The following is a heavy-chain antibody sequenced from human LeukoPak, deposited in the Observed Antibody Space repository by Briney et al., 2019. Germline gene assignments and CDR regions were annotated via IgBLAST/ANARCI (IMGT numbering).Heavy chain of an antibody. CDR1: GFTFSSYE. CDR3: LRGDRRDY. CDR2: IDSSGGYM. Sequence: GGSPRLSCAASGFTFSSYEMNWVRQAPGKGLEWVSSIDSSGGYMFYADSVKGRFIISRDNAKDSLYLQMNSLRVEDTAVYYCLRGDRRDYWGQGTLVTVSS. V-gene: IGHV3-21*06. J-gene: IGHJ4*02.